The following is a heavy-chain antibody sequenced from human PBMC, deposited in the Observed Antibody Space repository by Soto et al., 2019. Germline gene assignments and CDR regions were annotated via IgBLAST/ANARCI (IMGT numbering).Heavy chain of an antibody. Sequence: EVQLLESGGGLVQPGGSLRRSCAASGFTFISYAMSWVRQAPGKGLEWVSAISGSGGSTYYADSVKGRFTISRDNSKNTLYLQMNSLRAEDTAVYYCAKDHCSGGSCYAVGAFDIWGQGTMVTVSS. J-gene: IGHJ3*02. V-gene: IGHV3-23*01. D-gene: IGHD2-15*01. CDR1: GFTFISYA. CDR3: AKDHCSGGSCYAVGAFDI. CDR2: ISGSGGST.